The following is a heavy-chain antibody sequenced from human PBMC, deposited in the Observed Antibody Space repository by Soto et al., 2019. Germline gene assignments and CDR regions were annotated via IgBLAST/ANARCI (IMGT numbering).Heavy chain of an antibody. D-gene: IGHD6-13*01. CDR2: ISAYNGNT. J-gene: IGHJ4*02. V-gene: IGHV1-18*01. CDR1: GYTFTSYG. Sequence: QVQLVQSGAEVKKPGASVKVSCKASGYTFTSYGISWVRQAPGQGLEWMGWISAYNGNTNYAQKLQGRVTMTTDTSTSTADLELRSLRSDDTAVYYCARDQYSSSWYGRSGDYWGQGTLVTVSS. CDR3: ARDQYSSSWYGRSGDY.